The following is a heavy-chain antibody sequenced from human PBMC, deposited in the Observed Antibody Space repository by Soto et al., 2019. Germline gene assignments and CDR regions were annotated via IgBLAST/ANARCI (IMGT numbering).Heavy chain of an antibody. CDR2: IYSSGST. CDR1: GCSISGYY. V-gene: IGHV4-59*01. CDR3: ARRYGGNFDY. D-gene: IGHD1-26*01. Sequence: SETLSLTCTVSGCSISGYYWNWIRQPPGKGLEWIGYIYSSGSTNHNPSLRGRATISLDTSKNQFSLKLTSVTAADTAVYYCARRYGGNFDYWGQGTLVTVSS. J-gene: IGHJ4*02.